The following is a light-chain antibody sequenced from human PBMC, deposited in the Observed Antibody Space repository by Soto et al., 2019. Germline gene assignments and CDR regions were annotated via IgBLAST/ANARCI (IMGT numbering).Light chain of an antibody. CDR1: QPITAW. CDR2: DAS. V-gene: IGKV1-5*01. Sequence: DIQMTQSPSTLSASVGDRVTITCRASQPITAWLAWYQQKPGKAPKLLLYDASDLQSGVPSRFSGSGSWTEFTLTITGLQPDDFATYYGQQYNLYPYTFGQGTKLEIK. J-gene: IGKJ2*01. CDR3: QQYNLYPYT.